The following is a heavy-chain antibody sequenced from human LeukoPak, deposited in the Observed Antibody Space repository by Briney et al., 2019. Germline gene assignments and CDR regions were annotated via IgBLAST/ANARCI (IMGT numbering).Heavy chain of an antibody. CDR3: ATHMTVSGTRGFDN. J-gene: IGHJ4*02. CDR1: GGSIYSSNW. D-gene: IGHD6-19*01. Sequence: SGTLSLTCTASGGSIYSSNWWSWVRQPPGKGLEWIGEMSQSGSTHYDPSLTGRVTISVDKSNNQFSLTLNSATAADTAVYFCATHMTVSGTRGFDNWGQGTLVTVSS. V-gene: IGHV4-4*02. CDR2: MSQSGST.